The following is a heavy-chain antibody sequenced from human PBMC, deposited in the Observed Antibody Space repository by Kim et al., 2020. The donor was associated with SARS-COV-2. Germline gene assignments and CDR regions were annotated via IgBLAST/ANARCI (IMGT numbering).Heavy chain of an antibody. J-gene: IGHJ4*02. CDR1: GFTSSRYG. V-gene: IGHV3-30*18. CDR3: AKDRSSCPNCFDY. D-gene: IGHD6-13*01. CDR2: ISFDGSDE. Sequence: GGSLRLSCAGSGFTSSRYGMHWVRQAPGKGLEWVAAISFDGSDEYYEDSVKGRFTISRDNSKSTLYLQMNSLRTSDTAVYYCAKDRSSCPNCFDYWGQGTLVTVSS.